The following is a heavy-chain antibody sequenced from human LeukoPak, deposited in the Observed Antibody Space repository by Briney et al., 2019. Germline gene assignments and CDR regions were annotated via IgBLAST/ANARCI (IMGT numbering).Heavy chain of an antibody. D-gene: IGHD3-3*01. Sequence: GASVKVSCKASGYTYTNYGITWVRQAPGQGLEWMGWISAYIGDTRYAQKIQGRVTMTTDTSTSTAYMEVRSLRSDDTAVYSCARDRPPLTIFGVVIPYYFDYWGQGTLVTVS. CDR3: ARDRPPLTIFGVVIPYYFDY. CDR1: GYTYTNYG. CDR2: ISAYIGDT. V-gene: IGHV1-18*01. J-gene: IGHJ4*02.